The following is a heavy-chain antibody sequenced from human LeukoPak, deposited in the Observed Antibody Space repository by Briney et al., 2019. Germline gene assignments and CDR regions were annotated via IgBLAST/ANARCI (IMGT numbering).Heavy chain of an antibody. Sequence: GASVKVSCKASGGTFSSYSISWVRQAPGQGLEWMGGIIPIFGTANYAQKFQGRVTITTDESTSTAYMELSSLRSEDTAVYYCARGRMAYSSGYYDAFDIWGQGTMVTVSS. J-gene: IGHJ3*02. D-gene: IGHD3-22*01. CDR3: ARGRMAYSSGYYDAFDI. CDR2: IIPIFGTA. V-gene: IGHV1-69*05. CDR1: GGTFSSYS.